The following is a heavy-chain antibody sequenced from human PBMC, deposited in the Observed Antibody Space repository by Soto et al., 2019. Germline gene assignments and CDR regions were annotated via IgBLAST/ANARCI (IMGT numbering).Heavy chain of an antibody. V-gene: IGHV3-7*01. CDR1: GFTFSSSW. D-gene: IGHD2-15*01. J-gene: IGHJ3*02. CDR3: AREGKDHCEI. Sequence: EVQLVESGGGLGQPGGSLRLSCAASGFTFSSSWMNWVRQAPGKGLEWVANIKYDGSERNYVDSVKGRFTISRDNAKSLPFLQMNSLRALDTAVYYCAREGKDHCEIWGQGTMVAVCS. CDR2: IKYDGSER.